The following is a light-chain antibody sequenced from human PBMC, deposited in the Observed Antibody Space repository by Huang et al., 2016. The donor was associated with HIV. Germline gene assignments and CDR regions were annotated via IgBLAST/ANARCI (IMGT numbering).Light chain of an antibody. CDR2: GTS. CDR3: QQFVKSPPMFT. Sequence: EIVLTQSPGTLSLSPGERVTLSCRTSQNFSSSSLAWYLQKPGQSPRLLIYGTSTRATGIPQRFSGSGSGTDFTLTINKLEFEDFAVYYCQQFVKSPPMFTFCQGTKLEIK. CDR1: QNFSSSS. V-gene: IGKV3-20*01. J-gene: IGKJ2*01.